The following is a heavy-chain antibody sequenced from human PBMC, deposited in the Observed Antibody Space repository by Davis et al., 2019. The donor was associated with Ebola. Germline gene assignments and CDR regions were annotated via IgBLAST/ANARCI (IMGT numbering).Heavy chain of an antibody. CDR3: ARECVVVLVPAAIPYYYYYGMDV. CDR1: GYTFTSYY. V-gene: IGHV1-46*03. J-gene: IGHJ6*02. D-gene: IGHD2-2*01. CDR2: INPSGGST. Sequence: AASVKVSCKASGYTFTSYYMHWVRQAPGQGLEWMGIINPSGGSTSYAQKFQGRVTMTRGTSTSTVYMELSSLRSEDTAVYYCARECVVVLVPAAIPYYYYYGMDVWGQGTTVTVSS.